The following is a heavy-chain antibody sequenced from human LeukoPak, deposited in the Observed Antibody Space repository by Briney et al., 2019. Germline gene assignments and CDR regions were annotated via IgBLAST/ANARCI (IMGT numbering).Heavy chain of an antibody. D-gene: IGHD5-18*01. Sequence: SETLSLTCTVSGGSISSYYWSWIRQPPGKGLEWIGYIYYSGSTNYNPSLKSRVTLSVDTSKNQFSLKLSSVTAADTAVYYCARTRYSYGPPLPYYWGQGTLVTVSS. J-gene: IGHJ4*02. CDR1: GGSISSYY. CDR3: ARTRYSYGPPLPYY. V-gene: IGHV4-59*01. CDR2: IYYSGST.